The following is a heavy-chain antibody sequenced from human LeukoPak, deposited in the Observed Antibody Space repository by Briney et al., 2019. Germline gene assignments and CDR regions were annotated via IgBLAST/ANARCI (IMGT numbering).Heavy chain of an antibody. D-gene: IGHD6-13*01. J-gene: IGHJ6*03. CDR3: ARGFDGSSSSYYYYYYMDV. V-gene: IGHV1-8*01. Sequence: ASVKVSCKASGYTFTSYDINWVRQATGQGLEWMGWMNPNSGNTGYAQKFQGRVTMTRNTSISTAYMELSSLRSEDTAVYYCARGFDGSSSSYYYYYYMDVWGKGTTVTVSS. CDR2: MNPNSGNT. CDR1: GYTFTSYD.